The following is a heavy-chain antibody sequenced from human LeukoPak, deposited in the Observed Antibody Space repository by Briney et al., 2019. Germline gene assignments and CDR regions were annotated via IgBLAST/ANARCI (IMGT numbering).Heavy chain of an antibody. CDR1: GFTFSSYS. J-gene: IGHJ4*02. CDR3: AKDLSRPVAGTAEGENYFDY. CDR2: ISGSGGST. Sequence: GGSLRLSCAASGFTFSSYSMNWVRQAPGKGLEWVSAISGSGGSTYYADSVKGRFTISRDDSKNTLYLQMNSLRAEDTAVYYCAKDLSRPVAGTAEGENYFDYWGQGTLVTVSS. D-gene: IGHD6-19*01. V-gene: IGHV3-23*01.